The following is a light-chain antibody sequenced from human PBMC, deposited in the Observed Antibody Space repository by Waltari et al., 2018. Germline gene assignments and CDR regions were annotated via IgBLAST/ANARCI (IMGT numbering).Light chain of an antibody. CDR3: QQSYSSLTWT. Sequence: DIQMTQSPSSLSASVGDSVTITCRASQNINNYINWYQQKPGKAPPLLIYSASGLQNGVPSRFSASGFGTDFALTISSLQPEDFATYYCQQSYSSLTWTFGQGTTV. CDR1: QNINNY. V-gene: IGKV1-39*01. J-gene: IGKJ1*01. CDR2: SAS.